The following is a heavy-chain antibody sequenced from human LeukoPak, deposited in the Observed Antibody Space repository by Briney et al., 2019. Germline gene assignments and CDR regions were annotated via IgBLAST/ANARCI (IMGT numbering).Heavy chain of an antibody. CDR2: INTNTGNP. CDR3: ARAGYSYASPYYYYYYMDV. CDR1: GYTFTSYA. J-gene: IGHJ6*03. V-gene: IGHV7-4-1*02. D-gene: IGHD5-18*01. Sequence: GASVKVSCKASGYTFTSYAMNWVRQAPGQGLEWMGWINTNTGNPTYAQGFTGRFVFSLDTSVSTAYLQISSLKAEDTAVYYCARAGYSYASPYYYYYYMDVWGKGTTVTVSS.